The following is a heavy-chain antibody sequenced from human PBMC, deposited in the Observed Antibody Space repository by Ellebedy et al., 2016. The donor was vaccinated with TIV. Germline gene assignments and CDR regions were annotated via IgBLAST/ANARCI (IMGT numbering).Heavy chain of an antibody. J-gene: IGHJ3*02. D-gene: IGHD6-19*01. CDR3: VRGWYSSGHCDVFAM. CDR2: ISVDGRAV. Sequence: GGSLRLSXVGFGVTFSDSVMHWVRQDPGKGLDWVAGISVDGRAVHYPDSVKGRFTISRDNAQNTVYLQMNSLRLKDTAVYYCVRGWYSSGHCDVFAMWGQGTIVTVSS. CDR1: GVTFSDSV. V-gene: IGHV3-30*03.